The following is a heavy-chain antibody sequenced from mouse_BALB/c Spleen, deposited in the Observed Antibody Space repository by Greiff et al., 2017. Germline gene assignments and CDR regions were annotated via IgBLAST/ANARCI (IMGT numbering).Heavy chain of an antibody. CDR1: GYTFTSYN. CDR3: ARDLYPDY. CDR2: IYPGNGDT. Sequence: QVQLQQSGAELVKPGASVKMSCKASGYTFTSYNMHWVKQTPGQGLEWIGAIYPGNGDTSYNQKFKGKATLTADKSSSTAYMQLSSLTSEDSAVYYCARDLYPDYWGQGTTLTVSS. J-gene: IGHJ2*01. V-gene: IGHV1-12*01. D-gene: IGHD2-12*01.